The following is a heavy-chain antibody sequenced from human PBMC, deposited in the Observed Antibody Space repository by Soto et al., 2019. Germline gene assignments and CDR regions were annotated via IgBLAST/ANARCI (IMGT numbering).Heavy chain of an antibody. CDR2: IIPIFGTA. CDR3: ARPMIVVVNAFDI. D-gene: IGHD3-22*01. J-gene: IGHJ3*02. CDR1: GGTFSSYA. V-gene: IGHV1-69*13. Sequence: AASVKVSCKASGGTFSSYAISWVRQAPGQGLEWMGGIIPIFGTANYAQKFQGRVTITADESTSTAYMELSSLRSEDTAVYYCARPMIVVVNAFDIWGQGTMVTVSS.